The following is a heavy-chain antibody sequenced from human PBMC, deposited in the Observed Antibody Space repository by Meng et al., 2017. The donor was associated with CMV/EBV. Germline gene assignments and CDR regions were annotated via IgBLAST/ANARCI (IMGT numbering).Heavy chain of an antibody. Sequence: VQLTEWGVSMMQPSETPSLPRGDEGWSLSGYYWSWIRQPPGKGLEWSGEINHSESTNYNPSLKSRVTISVDTSKNQFSLKLSSVTAADTAVYYCARRDYSNHYYFDYWGQGTLVTVSS. V-gene: IGHV4-34*01. D-gene: IGHD4-11*01. CDR1: GWSLSGYY. J-gene: IGHJ4*02. CDR2: INHSEST. CDR3: ARRDYSNHYYFDY.